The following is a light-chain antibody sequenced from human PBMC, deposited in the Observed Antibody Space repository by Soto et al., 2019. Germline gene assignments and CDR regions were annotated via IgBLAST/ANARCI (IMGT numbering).Light chain of an antibody. J-gene: IGKJ2*01. Sequence: EIVLTQSPSTLSLSPGERATISCRASQAVGSCLAWYQQKPGQAPRLVIYDASKRATGVPARFSGTGSGTDIALTIRRIEPEVFSVYYCQQRTNRHRTFGQGTKLDIK. CDR3: QQRTNRHRT. CDR2: DAS. V-gene: IGKV3-11*01. CDR1: QAVGSC.